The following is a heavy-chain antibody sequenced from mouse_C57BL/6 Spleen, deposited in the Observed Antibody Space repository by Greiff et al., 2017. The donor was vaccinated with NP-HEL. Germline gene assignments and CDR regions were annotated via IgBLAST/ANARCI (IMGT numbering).Heavy chain of an antibody. CDR1: GYSFTGYF. V-gene: IGHV1-20*01. J-gene: IGHJ2*01. Sequence: EVHLVESGPELVKPGDSVKISCKASGYSFTGYFMNWVMQSHGKSLEWIGRINPYNGDTFYNQKFKGKATLTVDKSSSTAHMELRSLTSEDSAVYYCARSGNYLDYWGQGTTLTVSS. CDR2: INPYNGDT. CDR3: ARSGNYLDY. D-gene: IGHD1-3*01.